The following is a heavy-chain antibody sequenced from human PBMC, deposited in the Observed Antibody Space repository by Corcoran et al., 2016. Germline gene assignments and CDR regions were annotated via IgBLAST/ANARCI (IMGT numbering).Heavy chain of an antibody. Sequence: QVQLQESGPGLVKPSETLSLTCTVYGGSISSYYWSWIRQPAGKGLEWIGRIYTSGSTNYNPSLKSRVTMSVDTSKHQFSLKLSSVTAADTAVYYCAREVSYDILTGYYYLGPYNWFDPWGQGTLVTVSS. V-gene: IGHV4-4*07. CDR1: GGSISSYY. J-gene: IGHJ5*02. CDR2: IYTSGST. D-gene: IGHD3-9*01. CDR3: AREVSYDILTGYYYLGPYNWFDP.